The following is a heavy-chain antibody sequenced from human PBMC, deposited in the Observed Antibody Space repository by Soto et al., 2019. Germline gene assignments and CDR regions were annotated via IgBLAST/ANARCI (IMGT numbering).Heavy chain of an antibody. D-gene: IGHD2-21*02. CDR3: ARGGWHLVVVTAPTYYYFPY. CDR2: INHSGST. Sequence: QVQLQQWGAGLLKPSETLSLTCAVYGGSFSGYYWSWIRQPPGKGLEWIGEINHSGSTNYNPSLKSRVTISVDTSKNQFSLNLSSVPAADTAVYYCARGGWHLVVVTAPTYYYFPYWCQGTLVTVSS. CDR1: GGSFSGYY. J-gene: IGHJ4*02. V-gene: IGHV4-34*01.